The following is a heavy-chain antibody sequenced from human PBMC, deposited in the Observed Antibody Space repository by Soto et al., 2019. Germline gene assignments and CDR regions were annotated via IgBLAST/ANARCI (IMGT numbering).Heavy chain of an antibody. D-gene: IGHD3-10*01. J-gene: IGHJ3*02. CDR2: FYTSGST. CDR1: GGSISSYY. Sequence: QVQLQESGPGLVKPSETLSLTCTVSGGSISSYYGSWSRQPAGKGLEWIGRFYTSGSTNYNPSHKSRVTMSVDTTKNQFSLKLSSVTAADTAVYYCARDRGGTYYGSGTVTDAFDIWGQGTMVTVSS. V-gene: IGHV4-4*07. CDR3: ARDRGGTYYGSGTVTDAFDI.